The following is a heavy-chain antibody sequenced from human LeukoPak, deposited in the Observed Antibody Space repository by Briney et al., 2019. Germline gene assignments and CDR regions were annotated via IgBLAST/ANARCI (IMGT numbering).Heavy chain of an antibody. V-gene: IGHV3-23*01. CDR3: AKSWNYYDSSGDDALDI. J-gene: IGHJ3*02. D-gene: IGHD3-22*01. CDR2: ISGSGIST. CDR1: GFTFSDYG. Sequence: GGSLRLSCAAAGFTFSDYGMNWVRQAPGKGLEWGSGISGSGISTYYADSVKGRFTISRDNSKNTLYLQMNSLRVEDTAVYYCAKSWNYYDSSGDDALDIWGQGTMVTVSS.